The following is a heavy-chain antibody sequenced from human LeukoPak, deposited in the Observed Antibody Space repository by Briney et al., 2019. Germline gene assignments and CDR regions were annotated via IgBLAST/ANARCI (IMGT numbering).Heavy chain of an antibody. D-gene: IGHD5-18*01. CDR1: GFTFSSYG. CDR2: ISDDGTKE. CDR3: AMGKIRYSDGIFDY. V-gene: IGHV3-30*14. J-gene: IGHJ4*02. Sequence: GGSLRLSCVASGFTFSSYGMHWVRQAPGKGLEWVSVISDDGTKEYYADSVKGRFTISRDNSRNPVYKTKSTLFLQINSLRPEDRAVYCFAMGKIRYSDGIFDYWGQGILVTVS.